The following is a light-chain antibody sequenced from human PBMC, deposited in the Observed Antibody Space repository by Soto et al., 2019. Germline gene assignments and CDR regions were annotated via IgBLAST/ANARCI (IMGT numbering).Light chain of an antibody. Sequence: EIVLTQSPGTLSLSPGERATLSCRASQSVSNNYLAWYQQKPGQAPRLLIYGASNRATGIPDRFSGSVSGTDFTLTISRLEPEDFEVYYCQQYGSSCTFGQGTKVEIK. V-gene: IGKV3-20*01. CDR1: QSVSNNY. CDR2: GAS. CDR3: QQYGSSCT. J-gene: IGKJ1*01.